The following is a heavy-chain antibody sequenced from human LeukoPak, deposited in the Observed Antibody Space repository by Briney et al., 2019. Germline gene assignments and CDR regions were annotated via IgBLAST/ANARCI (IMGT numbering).Heavy chain of an antibody. V-gene: IGHV3-15*01. J-gene: IGHJ4*02. CDR1: GFTFSNAW. CDR2: IKSKTDGWTT. CDR3: TTENYDILTGYYDY. D-gene: IGHD3-9*01. Sequence: PGGSLRLSCAASGFTFSNAWISWVRQAPGKGLEWVGRIKSKTDGWTTDYAAPVKGRFTISRDDSKNTLYLQMNSLKTEDTAVYYCTTENYDILTGYYDYWGQGTLVTVSS.